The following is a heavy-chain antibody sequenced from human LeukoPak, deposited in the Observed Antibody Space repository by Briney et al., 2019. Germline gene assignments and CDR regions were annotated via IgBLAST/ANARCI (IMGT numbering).Heavy chain of an antibody. CDR2: IYYSGST. D-gene: IGHD3-22*01. CDR3: ARHLGVMEQPTDY. J-gene: IGHJ4*02. CDR1: GGSISSSSYY. V-gene: IGHV4-39*01. Sequence: SETLSLTCTVSGGSISSSSYYWGWIRQPPGKGLEWIGSIYYSGSTYYNPSLKSRVTISVDTSKNQFSLKLSSVTAADTAVYYCARHLGVMEQPTDYWGQGTLVTVSS.